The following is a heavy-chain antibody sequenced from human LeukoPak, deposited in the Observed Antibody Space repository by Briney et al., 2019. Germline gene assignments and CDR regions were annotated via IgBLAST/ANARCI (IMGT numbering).Heavy chain of an antibody. CDR3: AKRDYYDSSGYYYVLLDY. J-gene: IGHJ4*02. Sequence: PGGSLRLSCAASGFTFSSYAMSWVRQAPGKGLEWVSAISGSGGSTYYADSVKGRFTISRDNSKNTLYLQMNSLRAEDTAVYYCAKRDYYDSSGYYYVLLDYWGQGTLVTVSS. V-gene: IGHV3-23*01. CDR1: GFTFSSYA. D-gene: IGHD3-22*01. CDR2: ISGSGGST.